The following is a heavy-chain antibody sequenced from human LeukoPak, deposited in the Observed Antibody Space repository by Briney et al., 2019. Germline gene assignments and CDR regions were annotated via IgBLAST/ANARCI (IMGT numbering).Heavy chain of an antibody. CDR2: ISYSGNT. CDR3: ARYTSMVAFHAHGFDI. V-gene: IGHV4-59*01. D-gene: IGHD5-18*01. J-gene: IGHJ3*02. Sequence: SETLSLTCTVSGGSISSYYWSWIRQPPGKGLEWIGYISYSGNTNYNPSLKSRVAISVDTPKNQFSLKLTSETAADTAVYYCARYTSMVAFHAHGFDIWGQGTMVTVSS. CDR1: GGSISSYY.